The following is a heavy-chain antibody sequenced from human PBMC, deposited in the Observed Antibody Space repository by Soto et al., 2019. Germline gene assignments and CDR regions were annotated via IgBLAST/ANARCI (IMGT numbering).Heavy chain of an antibody. Sequence: QVQLVESGGGVVQPGRSLRLSCAASGFTFSSYAMHWVRQAPGKGLEWVAVISYDGSNKYYADSVKGRFTISSDNSKNRLYMRMNSLRAGATAVYYCASTVDIWGQGTMVTVSP. CDR1: GFTFSSYA. V-gene: IGHV3-30-3*01. CDR3: ASTVDI. CDR2: ISYDGSNK. J-gene: IGHJ3*02.